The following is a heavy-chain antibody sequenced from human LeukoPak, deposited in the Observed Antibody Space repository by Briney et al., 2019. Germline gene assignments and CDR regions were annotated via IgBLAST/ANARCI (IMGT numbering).Heavy chain of an antibody. CDR2: ISGSGGST. Sequence: GGSLRLSCAASGFTFDDYAMHWVRQAPGKGLEWVSAISGSGGSTYYADSVKGRFTISRDNSKNTLYLQMNSLRAEDTAVYYCAKDGLHSAVVTAISYYYYYGMDVWGQGTTVTVSS. V-gene: IGHV3-23*01. J-gene: IGHJ6*02. D-gene: IGHD2-21*02. CDR3: AKDGLHSAVVTAISYYYYYGMDV. CDR1: GFTFDDYA.